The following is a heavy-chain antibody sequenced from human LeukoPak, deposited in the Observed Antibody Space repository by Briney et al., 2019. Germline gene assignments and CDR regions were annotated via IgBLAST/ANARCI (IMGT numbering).Heavy chain of an antibody. D-gene: IGHD6-13*01. CDR3: ARVLAAAGS. Sequence: ASVKVSCKASGYTFTSYDINWVRQATGQGLEWMGWINPNSGGTNYAQKFQGRVTMTRDTSISTAYMELSRLRSDDTAVYYCARVLAAAGSWGQGTLVTVSS. V-gene: IGHV1-2*02. CDR2: INPNSGGT. J-gene: IGHJ5*02. CDR1: GYTFTSYD.